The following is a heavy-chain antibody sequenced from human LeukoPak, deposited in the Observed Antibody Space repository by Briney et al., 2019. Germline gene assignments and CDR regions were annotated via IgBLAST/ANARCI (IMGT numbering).Heavy chain of an antibody. J-gene: IGHJ4*02. CDR2: IRSKAYGGTT. V-gene: IGHV3-49*03. D-gene: IGHD6-13*01. CDR1: GFTFSDYY. CDR3: TRDLFSFSSSWYSGFDY. Sequence: GGSLRLSCAASGFTFSDYYMSWIRQAPGKGREWVGFIRSKAYGGTTEYAASVKGRFTISRDDSKSIAYLQMNSLKTEDTAVYYCTRDLFSFSSSWYSGFDYWGQGTLVTVSS.